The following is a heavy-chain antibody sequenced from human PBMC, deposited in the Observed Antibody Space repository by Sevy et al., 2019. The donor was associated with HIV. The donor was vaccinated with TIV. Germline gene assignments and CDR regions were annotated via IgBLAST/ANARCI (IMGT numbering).Heavy chain of an antibody. CDR2: ISGSGGST. D-gene: IGHD1-7*01. V-gene: IGHV3-23*01. CDR1: GFTFSSYA. J-gene: IGHJ6*03. CDR3: AKDAITRTYYSYYMDV. Sequence: GGSLRLSCAASGFTFSSYAMSWVRKAPGKGLEWVSAISGSGGSTYYADTVKGRFTISRDNSKNTLYLQMNRLTAEDTAVYYGAKDAITRTYYSYYMDVWGKGTTVTVSS.